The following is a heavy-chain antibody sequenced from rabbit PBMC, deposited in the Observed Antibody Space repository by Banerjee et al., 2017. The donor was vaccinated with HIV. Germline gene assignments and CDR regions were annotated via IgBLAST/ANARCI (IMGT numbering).Heavy chain of an antibody. CDR3: ARFDYDDYGDYGWNYFNL. Sequence: QSLEESGGDLVKPGASLTLTCTASGFSFSSSYYMCWVRQAPGKGLDWVACIYGGDSGSTAYASWAKGRVTISKTSSTTVTLQMTGLTAADTATYFCARFDYDDYGDYGWNYFNLWGPGTLVTVS. V-gene: IGHV1S40*01. CDR2: IYGGDSGST. D-gene: IGHD2-1*01. J-gene: IGHJ4*01. CDR1: GFSFSSSYY.